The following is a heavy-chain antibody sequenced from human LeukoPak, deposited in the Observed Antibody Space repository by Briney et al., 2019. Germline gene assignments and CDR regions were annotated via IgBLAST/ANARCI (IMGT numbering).Heavy chain of an antibody. D-gene: IGHD1-14*01. Sequence: SETLSPTCTVSGAPISSGSDYWSWIGQPAGKGLEWIGRIFTSGTTNSNPSLKSRVTISAATSTNQFSLRFKSVTAADTAVYYCARGTGATNLYGMDLWGQGTTVAVS. CDR3: ARGTGATNLYGMDL. V-gene: IGHV4-61*02. J-gene: IGHJ6*02. CDR1: GAPISSGSDY. CDR2: IFTSGTT.